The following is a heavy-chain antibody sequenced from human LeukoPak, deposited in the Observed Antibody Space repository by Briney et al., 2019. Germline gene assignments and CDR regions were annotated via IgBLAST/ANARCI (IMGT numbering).Heavy chain of an antibody. CDR3: VRVGSGSPSRHGMDV. CDR2: IYSSGST. D-gene: IGHD3-22*01. CDR1: GGPISSDY. V-gene: IGHV4-4*07. J-gene: IGHJ6*02. Sequence: EPSETLSLTCTVSGGPISSDYWNWIRQPAGKGLEWIGRIYSSGSTNYNPSLKSRVTMSVDTSKNQFSLKVNSVTAADTAVYFCVRVGSGSPSRHGMDVWGQGTTVTVS.